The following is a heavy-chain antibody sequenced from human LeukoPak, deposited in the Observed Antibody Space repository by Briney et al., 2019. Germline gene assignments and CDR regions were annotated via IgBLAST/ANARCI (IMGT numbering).Heavy chain of an antibody. CDR2: INHSGST. CDR1: GGSFSGYY. CDR3: ARCPWYSSSSDY. J-gene: IGHJ4*02. D-gene: IGHD6-6*01. Sequence: SETLSLTCAVYGGSFSGYYWSWIRQPPGKGLEWIGEINHSGSTNYNPSLKSRVTISVDTSKNQFSLKLSSVTAADTAVYYCARCPWYSSSSDYWGQGTLVTVSS. V-gene: IGHV4-34*01.